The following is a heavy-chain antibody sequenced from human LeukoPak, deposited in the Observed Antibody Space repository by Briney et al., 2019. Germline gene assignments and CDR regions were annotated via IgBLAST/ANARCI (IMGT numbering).Heavy chain of an antibody. CDR1: GFTFSQYA. CDR2: INQGESMI. D-gene: IGHD5-24*01. J-gene: IGHJ4*03. CDR3: AKLLRDVTIYDF. Sequence: GGSLRLSCAASGFTFSQYAMNWVRQAPGKGLEWVASINQGESMIWYVDSVKGRFTISRDNANNLLFLQMNYMRVEDTAVYYCAKLLRDVTIYDFWGHGDLVTVSS. V-gene: IGHV3-7*01.